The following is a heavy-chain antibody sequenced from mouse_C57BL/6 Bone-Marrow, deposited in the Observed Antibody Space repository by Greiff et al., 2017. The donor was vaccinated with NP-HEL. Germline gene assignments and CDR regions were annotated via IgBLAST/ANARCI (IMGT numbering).Heavy chain of an antibody. CDR2: ILPSIGRT. J-gene: IGHJ1*03. Sequence: VQLQQSGSELRSPGSSVKLSCKDFDSEVFPIAYMSWVRQKPGHGFEWIGGILPSIGRTIYGEKFEDKATLDADTLSNTAYLELNSLTSEDSAIYYCARIGDYSNQFPYWYFDVWGTGTTVTVSS. CDR3: ARIGDYSNQFPYWYFDV. D-gene: IGHD2-5*01. CDR1: DSEVFPIAY. V-gene: IGHV15-2*01.